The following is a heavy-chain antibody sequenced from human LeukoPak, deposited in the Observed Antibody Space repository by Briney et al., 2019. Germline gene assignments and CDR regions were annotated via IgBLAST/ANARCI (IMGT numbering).Heavy chain of an antibody. J-gene: IGHJ4*02. CDR2: IYCNGDT. Sequence: SETLSLTCIVSGGSISGYHWGWVRQPPGKGLEYISFIYCNGDTNYNPSLKSRVTISVDTSKNQFSLKLSSVTAADTAVYYCARNHHLLRYFDWGSYYFDYWGQGTLVTVSS. D-gene: IGHD3-9*01. CDR3: ARNHHLLRYFDWGSYYFDY. V-gene: IGHV4-59*12. CDR1: GGSISGYH.